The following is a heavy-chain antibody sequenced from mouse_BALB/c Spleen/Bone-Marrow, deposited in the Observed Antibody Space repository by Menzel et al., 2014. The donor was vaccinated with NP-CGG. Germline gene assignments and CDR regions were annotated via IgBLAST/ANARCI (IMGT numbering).Heavy chain of an antibody. CDR2: IDPANGNT. CDR1: GFNIXDTY. CDR3: ARVYPNAMDY. Sequence: EVQLQQSGAELVKPGASVKLSCTASGFNIXDTYMHWVKQRPEQGLEWIGRIDPANGNTKYDPKFQGKATITADTSSNTAYLQLSSLTSEDTAVYYCARVYPNAMDYWGQGTSVTVSS. J-gene: IGHJ4*01. D-gene: IGHD2-1*01. V-gene: IGHV14-3*02.